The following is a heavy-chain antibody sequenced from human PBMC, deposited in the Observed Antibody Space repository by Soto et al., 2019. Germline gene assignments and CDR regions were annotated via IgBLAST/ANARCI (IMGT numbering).Heavy chain of an antibody. CDR3: AKDYGGNSDYYYYYYGMDV. CDR2: ISGSGGST. CDR1: GFTFSSYA. D-gene: IGHD4-17*01. Sequence: GSLRLSCAASGFTFSSYAMSWVRQAPGKGLEWVSAISGSGGSTYYADSVKGRFTISRDNSKNTLYLQMNSLRAEDTAVYYCAKDYGGNSDYYYYYYGMDVWGQGTTVTVSS. J-gene: IGHJ6*02. V-gene: IGHV3-23*01.